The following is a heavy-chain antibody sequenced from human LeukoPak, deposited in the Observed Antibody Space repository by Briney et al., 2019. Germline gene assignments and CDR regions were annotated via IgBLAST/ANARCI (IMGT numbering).Heavy chain of an antibody. V-gene: IGHV3-74*01. CDR1: GFTFSSYG. D-gene: IGHD2-15*01. CDR2: ISTDGYTT. CDR3: VVGGSPGY. Sequence: PGGSLRLSCAASGFTFSSYGMHWVRQAPRKGLVWVSRISTDGYTTDYADFVRGRFTASRDNTKNTWSLEMNSLRAEDTAVYYCVVGGSPGYWGQGTLVTVSS. J-gene: IGHJ4*02.